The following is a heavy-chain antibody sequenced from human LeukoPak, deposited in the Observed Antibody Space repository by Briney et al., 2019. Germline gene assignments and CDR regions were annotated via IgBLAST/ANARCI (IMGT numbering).Heavy chain of an antibody. V-gene: IGHV4-34*01. J-gene: IGHJ4*02. CDR2: INHSGST. D-gene: IGHD6-13*01. CDR1: GGSFSGYY. Sequence: SETLSLTCAVYGGSFSGYYWSWIRQPPGKGLEWIGEINHSGSTNYNPSLKSRVTISVDTSKNQFSLKLSSVTAADTAVYYCARSPSSSSTYYFDYWGQGTLVTVSS. CDR3: ARSPSSSSTYYFDY.